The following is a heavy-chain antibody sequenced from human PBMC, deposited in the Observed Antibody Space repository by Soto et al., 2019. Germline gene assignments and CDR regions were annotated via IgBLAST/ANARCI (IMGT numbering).Heavy chain of an antibody. CDR2: INPGGSIM. V-gene: IGHV3-11*01. CDR1: GFTFSHYY. D-gene: IGHD6-19*01. Sequence: QVQLVESGGGLVKPGGSLRLSCAASGFTFSHYYMSWIRQAPGKGLEWVSYINPGGSIMDYADSVKCRFTVSRDNAKHSLYLQMNSLRAEDTAVYYCARDDVAVSGISTCHYYGIDVWGQGTTVTVSS. J-gene: IGHJ6*02. CDR3: ARDDVAVSGISTCHYYGIDV.